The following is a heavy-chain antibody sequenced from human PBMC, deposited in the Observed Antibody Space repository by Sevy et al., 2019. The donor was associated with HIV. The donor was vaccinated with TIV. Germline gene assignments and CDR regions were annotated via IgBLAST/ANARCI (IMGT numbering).Heavy chain of an antibody. CDR3: AKDRGWKTFDY. J-gene: IGHJ4*02. D-gene: IGHD3-10*01. CDR1: GFGFSGTW. CDR2: ISPEGSRI. Sequence: GGSLRLSCAASGFGFSGTWMNWVRRAPGKGLEWVAIISPEGSRIDYADSVKGRLIISRDNANSSVSLQMNSLRVEDMGVYYCAKDRGWKTFDYWGQGALVTVSS. V-gene: IGHV3-7*04.